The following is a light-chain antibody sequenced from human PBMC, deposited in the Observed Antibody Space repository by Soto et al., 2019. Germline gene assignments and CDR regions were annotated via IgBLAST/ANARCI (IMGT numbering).Light chain of an antibody. CDR1: QSVSSSY. Sequence: EIVLTQSPGTLYLSPGERATLSCRASQSVSSSYLAWYQQKPGQAPRLLIYGASSRATGIPDRFSGSGSGTDFTLTINRLEPEDFAVYYCEQYDKSITFGGGTKVESK. J-gene: IGKJ4*01. CDR3: EQYDKSIT. CDR2: GAS. V-gene: IGKV3-20*01.